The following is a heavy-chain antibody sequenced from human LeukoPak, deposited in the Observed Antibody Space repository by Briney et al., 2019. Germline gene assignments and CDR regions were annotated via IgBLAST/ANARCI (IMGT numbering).Heavy chain of an antibody. Sequence: ASVKVSCTASGYTFTGHYMHWVRQAPGQGLEWMGVINLSGGRTGYAQKFQGRLTMTRDTSTSTVYMELSSLRSEDTAVYYCARDLDSSGHGDYFDYWGQGTLVTVSS. CDR1: GYTFTGHY. V-gene: IGHV1-46*01. CDR3: ARDLDSSGHGDYFDY. J-gene: IGHJ4*02. D-gene: IGHD3-22*01. CDR2: INLSGGRT.